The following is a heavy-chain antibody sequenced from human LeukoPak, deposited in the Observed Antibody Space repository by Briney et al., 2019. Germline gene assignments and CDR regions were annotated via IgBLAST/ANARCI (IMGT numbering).Heavy chain of an antibody. CDR3: TPHLARITMIPGS. J-gene: IGHJ4*02. CDR1: GFTFSSYW. CDR2: IKSKTDGGTT. D-gene: IGHD3-22*01. V-gene: IGHV3-15*01. Sequence: PGGSLRLSCAASGFTFSSYWMSWVRQAPGKGLEWVGRIKSKTDGGTTDYAAPVKGRFTISRDDSKNTLYLQMNSLKTEDTAVYYCTPHLARITMIPGSWGQGTLVTVSS.